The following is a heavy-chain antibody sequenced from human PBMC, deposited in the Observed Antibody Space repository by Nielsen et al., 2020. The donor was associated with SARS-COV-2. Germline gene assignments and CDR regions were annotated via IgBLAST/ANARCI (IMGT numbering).Heavy chain of an antibody. J-gene: IGHJ6*02. D-gene: IGHD5-18*01. V-gene: IGHV1-69*06. CDR3: ARDPRWGTAMVSYYYYGMDV. CDR2: IIPIFGTA. Sequence: WVRQAPGQGLEWMGGIIPIFGTANYAQKFQGRVTITADKSTSTAYMELSSLRSEDTAVYYCARDPRWGTAMVSYYYYGMDVWGQGTTVTVS.